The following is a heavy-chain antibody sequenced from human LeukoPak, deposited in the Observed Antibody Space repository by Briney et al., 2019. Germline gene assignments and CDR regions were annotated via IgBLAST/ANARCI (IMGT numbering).Heavy chain of an antibody. V-gene: IGHV3-48*01. CDR1: GFTFSSYS. CDR3: ARVTWADYGDAFDI. Sequence: GGSLRLSCAASGFTFSSYSMNWVRQAPGKGLEWVSYISSSSSTIYYADSVKGRFTISRDNAKNSLYLQMNSLRAEDTAVYYCARVTWADYGDAFDIWGQGKMVTVSS. CDR2: ISSSSSTI. D-gene: IGHD4-17*01. J-gene: IGHJ3*02.